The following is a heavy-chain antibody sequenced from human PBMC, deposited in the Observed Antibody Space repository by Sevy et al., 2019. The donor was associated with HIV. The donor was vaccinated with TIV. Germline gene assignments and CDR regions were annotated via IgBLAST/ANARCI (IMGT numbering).Heavy chain of an antibody. CDR1: GFTFSSYA. Sequence: GGSLRLSCAASGFTFSSYAMHWVRQAPGKGLDWVAVISYDGSNKYYADSVKGRFTISRDNSKNTLYLQMNSLRAEDTAVYYCARDEREYSSSGCAYWGQGTLVTVSS. J-gene: IGHJ4*02. D-gene: IGHD6-6*01. V-gene: IGHV3-30-3*01. CDR2: ISYDGSNK. CDR3: ARDEREYSSSGCAY.